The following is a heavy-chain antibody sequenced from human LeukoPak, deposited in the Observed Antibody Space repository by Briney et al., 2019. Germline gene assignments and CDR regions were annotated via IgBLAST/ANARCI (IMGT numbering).Heavy chain of an antibody. V-gene: IGHV3-7*01. J-gene: IGHJ3*02. Sequence: GESLRLSCTASGFTFSTYWMSWVRQAQGKGLEWVANIKQDGSEIYYVDSVKGRFTISRDNAKNSLYLQMNNLRAEDTAVYYCASLIWGGGFDIWGQGTMVTVSS. CDR1: GFTFSTYW. D-gene: IGHD3-16*01. CDR2: IKQDGSEI. CDR3: ASLIWGGGFDI.